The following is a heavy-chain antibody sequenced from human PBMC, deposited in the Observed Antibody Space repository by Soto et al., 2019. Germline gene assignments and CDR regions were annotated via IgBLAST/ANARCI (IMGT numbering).Heavy chain of an antibody. D-gene: IGHD6-19*01. Sequence: EVQLLESGGGLVQPGGSLRLSCAASGFTFSSYVMSWVRQAPGKGLEWVSAISGSGGSTYYADSVKGRFTISRDNSKNTLYLQMNSLRAEDTAVYYCAKATRTGYSSGWYFGYWGQGTLVTVSS. CDR2: ISGSGGST. CDR1: GFTFSSYV. J-gene: IGHJ4*02. V-gene: IGHV3-23*01. CDR3: AKATRTGYSSGWYFGY.